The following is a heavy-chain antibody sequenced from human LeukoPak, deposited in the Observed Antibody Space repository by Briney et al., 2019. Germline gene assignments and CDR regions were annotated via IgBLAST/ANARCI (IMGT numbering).Heavy chain of an antibody. Sequence: GGSLRLSCAASGFTVGSIYMTWVRQAPGKGLEWVSSITSSSSYKYYVDSVKGRFTISRDNAKNSLYLQMNSLGAEDTAVYYCARDEGYCSANSCYYYGMDVWGQGTTVTVSS. J-gene: IGHJ6*02. CDR3: ARDEGYCSANSCYYYGMDV. CDR1: GFTVGSIY. D-gene: IGHD2-15*01. V-gene: IGHV3-21*01. CDR2: ITSSSSYK.